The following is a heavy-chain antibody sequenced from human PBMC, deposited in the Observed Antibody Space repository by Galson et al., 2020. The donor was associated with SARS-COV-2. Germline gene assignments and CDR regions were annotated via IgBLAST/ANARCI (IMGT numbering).Heavy chain of an antibody. CDR1: GFTFANYV. V-gene: IGHV3-23*01. J-gene: IGHJ4*02. CDR3: AKRWLTTVTALGY. CDR2: ITGGASRT. Sequence: GESLKISCAASGFTFANYVMTWVRQAPGKGLEWVSSITGGASRTYYADSVKGRFTISRDNSKNTLYLQLNSLRADDTAIYYCAKRWLTTVTALGYWGQGTLVTVSS. D-gene: IGHD4-17*01.